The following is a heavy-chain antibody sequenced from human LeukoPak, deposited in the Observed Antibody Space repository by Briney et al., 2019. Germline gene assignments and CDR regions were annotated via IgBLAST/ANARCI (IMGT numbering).Heavy chain of an antibody. CDR2: IYYSGST. Sequence: SETLSLTCTVSGGSISSSSYYWGWIRQPPGKGLEWIGYIYYSGSTNYNPSLKSRVTMSVDTSKNQFSLKLSSVTAADTAVYYCAREGVRGKKDYWGQGTLVTVSS. J-gene: IGHJ4*02. CDR3: AREGVRGKKDY. D-gene: IGHD3-16*01. CDR1: GGSISSSSYY. V-gene: IGHV4-61*01.